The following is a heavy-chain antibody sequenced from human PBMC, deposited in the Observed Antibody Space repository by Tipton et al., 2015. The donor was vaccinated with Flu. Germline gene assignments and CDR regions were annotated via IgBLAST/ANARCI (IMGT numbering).Heavy chain of an antibody. CDR1: GGSISSYY. CDR2: IYYSGST. V-gene: IGHV4-59*01. Sequence: TLSLTCTVSGGSISSYYWSWIRQPPGKGLEWIGYIYYSGSTNYNPSLKSRVTISVDTSKNQFSLKLSSVTAADTAVYYCARDLRGYSGYTGGDAFDMWGQGIMVTVSS. D-gene: IGHD5-12*01. CDR3: ARDLRGYSGYTGGDAFDM. J-gene: IGHJ3*02.